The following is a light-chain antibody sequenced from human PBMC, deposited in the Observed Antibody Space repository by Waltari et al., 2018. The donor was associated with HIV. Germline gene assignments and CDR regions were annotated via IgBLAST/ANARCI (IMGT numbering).Light chain of an antibody. CDR1: SSAVGGYNL. CDR2: EVS. Sequence: QSALTQPASVSGSPGQSITIPCPGTSSAVGGYNLVSWYQQHPGKAPKLMIYEVSKRPSGVSNRFSGSKSGNTASLTISGLQAEDEADYYCCAYAGSTTYVIFGGGTKLTVL. J-gene: IGLJ2*01. CDR3: CAYAGSTTYVI. V-gene: IGLV2-23*02.